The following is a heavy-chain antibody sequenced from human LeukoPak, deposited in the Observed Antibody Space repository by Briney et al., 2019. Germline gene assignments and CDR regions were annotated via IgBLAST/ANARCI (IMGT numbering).Heavy chain of an antibody. D-gene: IGHD3-10*01. V-gene: IGHV1-18*01. CDR1: GYTFRSYD. Sequence: ASVKVSCTASGYTFRSYDITWVGQAPGQGLEWVGWISTYNNNTKSAQKFQGRVTMTTDTATSTAYMELRSLRSDDTAVFFCARRVDYYASGSKYDYWGQGTLVTVSS. J-gene: IGHJ4*02. CDR2: ISTYNNNT. CDR3: ARRVDYYASGSKYDY.